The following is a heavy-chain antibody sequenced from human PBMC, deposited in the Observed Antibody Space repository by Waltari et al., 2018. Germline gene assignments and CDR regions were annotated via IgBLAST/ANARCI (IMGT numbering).Heavy chain of an antibody. Sequence: SMNWVRQAPGKGLEWVSYISSSSSTIYYADSVKGRFTISRDNAKNSLYLQMNSLRAEDTAVYYCARGPHYYGSGSYYNENWFDPWGQGTLVTVSS. CDR1: S. D-gene: IGHD3-10*01. J-gene: IGHJ5*02. CDR3: ARGPHYYGSGSYYNENWFDP. CDR2: ISSSSSTI. V-gene: IGHV3-48*01.